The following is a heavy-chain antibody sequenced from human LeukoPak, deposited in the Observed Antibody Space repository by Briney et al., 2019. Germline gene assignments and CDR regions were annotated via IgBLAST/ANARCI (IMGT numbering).Heavy chain of an antibody. CDR3: ARSYYYDSSASHSYNWFDP. CDR2: IYYSGST. Sequence: SETLSLTCTVSGGSISSYYWSWIRQPPGKGLEWIGYIYYSGSTNYNPSLKSRVTISVDTSKNQFSLTLSSVTAADTAVYYCARSYYYDSSASHSYNWFDPWGQGTLVTVSS. J-gene: IGHJ5*02. D-gene: IGHD3-22*01. V-gene: IGHV4-59*01. CDR1: GGSISSYY.